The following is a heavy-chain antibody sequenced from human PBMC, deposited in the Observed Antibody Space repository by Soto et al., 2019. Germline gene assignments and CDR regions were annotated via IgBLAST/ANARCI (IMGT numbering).Heavy chain of an antibody. J-gene: IGHJ4*02. Sequence: QVQLVESGGGVVQPGRSLRLSCVASGFTFSSYGMHWVRQAPGKGLEWVAVISYDGSNKYYADSVKGRFTISRDNSKNTLYLQMNSLRAEDTAVYYCAKDLGAYYSSSSYWGQGTLVTVSS. CDR1: GFTFSSYG. CDR3: AKDLGAYYSSSSY. D-gene: IGHD6-6*01. V-gene: IGHV3-30*18. CDR2: ISYDGSNK.